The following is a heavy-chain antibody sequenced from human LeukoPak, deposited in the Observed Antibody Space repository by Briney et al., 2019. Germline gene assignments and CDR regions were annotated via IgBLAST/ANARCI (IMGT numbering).Heavy chain of an antibody. CDR3: ARDVGGIVGATGDY. CDR1: GYAFTGCY. Sequence: GASMKVSCKASGYAFTGCYIHWVRQAPGQGLEWMGWINPNSGGTNYAQKFQGRVTMTRDTSISTAYMELSRLRSDDTAVYYCARDVGGIVGATGDYWGQGTLVTVSS. D-gene: IGHD1-26*01. J-gene: IGHJ4*02. V-gene: IGHV1-2*02. CDR2: INPNSGGT.